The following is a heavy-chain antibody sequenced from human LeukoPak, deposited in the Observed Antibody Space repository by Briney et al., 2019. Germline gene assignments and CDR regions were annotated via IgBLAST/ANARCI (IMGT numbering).Heavy chain of an antibody. Sequence: PSGTLSLTCTVSGDSINSLDLWSWIRQPPGKGLEWIGYIYYSGSTYYNPSLKSRVTISVDTSKNQFSLKLSSVTAADTAVYYCARAERAVTPEEAFDIWGQGTMVTVSS. V-gene: IGHV4-30-4*01. CDR1: GDSINSLDL. CDR2: IYYSGST. D-gene: IGHD4-17*01. CDR3: ARAERAVTPEEAFDI. J-gene: IGHJ3*02.